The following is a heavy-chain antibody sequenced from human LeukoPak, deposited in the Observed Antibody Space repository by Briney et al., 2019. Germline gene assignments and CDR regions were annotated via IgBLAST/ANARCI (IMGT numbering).Heavy chain of an antibody. CDR3: ARGILGYYYFDL. CDR1: GGSFSGFY. CDR2: MHHSGAT. V-gene: IGHV4-34*01. Sequence: SQTLSLTCAVSGGSFSGFYWSWIRQPPGKGLEWVGEMHHSGATSYKPSLRSRVTISGGTSKNQFSLNLNSVAAADTAVYYCARGILGYYYFDLWGRGTLVTVSS. J-gene: IGHJ2*01. D-gene: IGHD2/OR15-2a*01.